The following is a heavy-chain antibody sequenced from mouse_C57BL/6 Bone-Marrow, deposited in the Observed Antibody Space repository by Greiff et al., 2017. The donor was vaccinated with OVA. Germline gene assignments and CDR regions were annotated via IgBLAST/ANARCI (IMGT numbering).Heavy chain of an antibody. CDR3: ARDDYDEGDY. V-gene: IGHV1-61*01. CDR1: GYTFTSYW. J-gene: IGHJ4*01. Sequence: QVQLQQPGAELVRPGSSVKLSCKASGYTFTSYWMDWVKQRPGQGLEWIGNIYPSDSETHYNQKFKGKATLTVDKSSSTAYMQLRSLTSEDAAVYYCARDDYDEGDYWGKGPSVTVSS. D-gene: IGHD2-4*01. CDR2: IYPSDSET.